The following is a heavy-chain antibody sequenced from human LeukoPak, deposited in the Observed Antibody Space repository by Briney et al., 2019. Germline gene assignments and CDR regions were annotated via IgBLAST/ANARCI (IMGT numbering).Heavy chain of an antibody. V-gene: IGHV3-74*01. Sequence: GGSLRLSCAASGFTFSSYWMHWVRQAPGKGLVWVSRINSDGSSTSYADSVKGRFTISRDNAKNTLYLQMNSLRAEDTAVYYCARAEMATITLDYWGQGTLVTVSS. D-gene: IGHD5-24*01. CDR3: ARAEMATITLDY. J-gene: IGHJ4*02. CDR1: GFTFSSYW. CDR2: INSDGSST.